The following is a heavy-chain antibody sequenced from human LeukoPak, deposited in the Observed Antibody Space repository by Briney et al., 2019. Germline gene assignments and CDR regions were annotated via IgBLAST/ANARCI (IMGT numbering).Heavy chain of an antibody. D-gene: IGHD5-12*01. CDR2: ISYSGST. Sequence: PSETLSLTCSVSGGSISTHYYNWIRQSPGKGLEWIGRISYSGSTNYNPSLKSRVTISVDKSRNQFSLTLSSVTAADTAVYYCARHSRGYDSEFGYWGQGTLVTVSS. CDR3: ARHSRGYDSEFGY. CDR1: GGSISTHY. V-gene: IGHV4-59*08. J-gene: IGHJ4*02.